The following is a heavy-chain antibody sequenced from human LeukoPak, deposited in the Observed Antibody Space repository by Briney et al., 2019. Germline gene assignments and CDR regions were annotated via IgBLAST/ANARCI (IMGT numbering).Heavy chain of an antibody. V-gene: IGHV1-69*06. D-gene: IGHD3-10*01. CDR1: GGTFSSYA. J-gene: IGHJ5*02. CDR3: AREGKVLLWFGEPHNWFDP. Sequence: ASVKVSCKASGGTFSSYAISWVRQAPGQGLEWMGGIIPIFGTANYAQKFQGRVTITADKSTSTVYMELSSLRSEDTAVYYCAREGKVLLWFGEPHNWFDPWGQGTLVTVSS. CDR2: IIPIFGTA.